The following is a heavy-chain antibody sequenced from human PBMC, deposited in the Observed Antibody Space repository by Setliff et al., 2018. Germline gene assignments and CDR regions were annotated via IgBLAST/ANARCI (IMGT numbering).Heavy chain of an antibody. Sequence: ASVKVSCKASGYTFISYDINWVRQAPGQGLEWMGWIGAYNGNTKYAQKFQGRVTLTTETSANTAYMELRSLRSDDTAVYYCARVRACVCGELQFLGWEGDNYGMDVWGQGTTVTVSS. J-gene: IGHJ6*02. D-gene: IGHD3-3*01. CDR2: IGAYNGNT. V-gene: IGHV1-18*01. CDR3: ARVRACVCGELQFLGWEGDNYGMDV. CDR1: GYTFISYD.